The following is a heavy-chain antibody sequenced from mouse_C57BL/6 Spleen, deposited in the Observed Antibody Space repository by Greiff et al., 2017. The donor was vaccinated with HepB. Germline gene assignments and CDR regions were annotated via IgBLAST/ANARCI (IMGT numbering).Heavy chain of an antibody. CDR1: GYAFSSSW. D-gene: IGHD1-1*01. CDR3: ARRGYGSPFAY. Sequence: QVQLKQSGPELVKPGASVKISCKASGYAFSSSWMNWVKQRPGKGLEWIGRIYPGNGDTNYNGQFKGKATLTADKSSSTAYMQISSLPSEDSAVYFCARRGYGSPFAYWGQGTLVTVSA. V-gene: IGHV1-82*01. J-gene: IGHJ3*01. CDR2: IYPGNGDT.